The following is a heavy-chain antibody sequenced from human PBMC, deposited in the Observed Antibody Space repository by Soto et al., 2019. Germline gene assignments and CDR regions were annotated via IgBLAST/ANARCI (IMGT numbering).Heavy chain of an antibody. CDR2: IIPILGIA. CDR3: ARGIAAAGTAHYYYGMDV. CDR1: GGTFSSYT. J-gene: IGHJ6*02. V-gene: IGHV1-69*02. Sequence: QVQLVQAGAEVKKPGSSVKVSCKASGGTFSSYTISWVRQAPGQGLEWMGRIIPILGIANYAQKLQGRVTITADKSTSTAYMELSSLRSEDTAVYYCARGIAAAGTAHYYYGMDVWGQGTTVTVSS. D-gene: IGHD6-13*01.